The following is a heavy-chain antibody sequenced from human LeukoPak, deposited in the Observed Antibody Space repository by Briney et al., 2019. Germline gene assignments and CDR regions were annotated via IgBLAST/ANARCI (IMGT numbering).Heavy chain of an antibody. D-gene: IGHD3-16*01. CDR1: GFTFSHAW. CDR2: IESKTDGGTT. J-gene: IGHJ4*02. CDR3: TTGFPYGGNFDY. V-gene: IGHV3-15*04. Sequence: GGSLRLSCAASGFTFSHAWMSWVRQAPGKGLEWVGRIESKTDGGTTGYAAPVKGRFTISRDDSKNTLYLQMNSLKTEDTAVYYCTTGFPYGGNFDYWGQGTLVTVSS.